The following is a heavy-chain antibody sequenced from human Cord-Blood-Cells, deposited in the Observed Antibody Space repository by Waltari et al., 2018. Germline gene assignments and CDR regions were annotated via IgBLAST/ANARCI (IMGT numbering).Heavy chain of an antibody. J-gene: IGHJ5*02. D-gene: IGHD6-19*01. V-gene: IGHV4-34*01. CDR2: INHSGST. CDR1: GGSFSGYY. CDR3: ASSGWYNWFDP. Sequence: QVQLQQWGAGLLKPSETLSLTCAVYGGSFSGYYWSWIRQPPGKWLEWIGEINHSGSTNYNPSLKSRVTISVDTSKNQFSLKLSSVTAADTAVYYCASSGWYNWFDPWGQGTLVTVSS.